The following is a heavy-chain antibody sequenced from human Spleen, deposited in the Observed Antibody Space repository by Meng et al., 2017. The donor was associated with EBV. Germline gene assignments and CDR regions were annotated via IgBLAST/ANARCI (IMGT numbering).Heavy chain of an antibody. V-gene: IGHV1-18*01. D-gene: IGHD3-10*01. J-gene: IGHJ4*02. Sequence: QVQLAQSGAEVKKPGXSVKVSCKASGYTFTGYGFSWVRQAPGQGLAWLGWISTYDSDTNYLQKYQGRVTMTTDTSTTTAYMELRSLTSDDTAVYYCARNQGENFGELYYWGQGTLVTVSS. CDR3: ARNQGENFGELYY. CDR2: ISTYDSDT. CDR1: GYTFTGYG.